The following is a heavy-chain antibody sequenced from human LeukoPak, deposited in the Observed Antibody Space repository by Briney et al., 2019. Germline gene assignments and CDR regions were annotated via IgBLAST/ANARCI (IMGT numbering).Heavy chain of an antibody. V-gene: IGHV1-2*02. CDR3: ARDRRITIFGVVIINYFDY. CDR1: GHTFTGYY. D-gene: IGHD3-3*01. J-gene: IGHJ4*02. CDR2: INPNSGGT. Sequence: GASVKVSCKASGHTFTGYYMHWVRQAPGQGLEWMGWINPNSGGTNYAQKFQGRVTMTRDTSISTAYMELSRLRSDDTAVYYCARDRRITIFGVVIINYFDYWGQGTLVTVSS.